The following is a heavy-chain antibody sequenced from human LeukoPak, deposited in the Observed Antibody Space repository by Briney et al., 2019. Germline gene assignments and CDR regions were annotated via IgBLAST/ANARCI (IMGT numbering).Heavy chain of an antibody. V-gene: IGHV1-8*03. D-gene: IGHD4-17*01. CDR3: ARDDYGDYRLGY. J-gene: IGHJ4*02. Sequence: ASVKVSCKASGYTFTNYDINWVRQATGQGLEWVGWMNPNSGNTGYAQKFQGRVTITRNTSISTAYMELSSLRSEDTAVYYCARDDYGDYRLGYWGQGTLVTVSS. CDR1: GYTFTNYD. CDR2: MNPNSGNT.